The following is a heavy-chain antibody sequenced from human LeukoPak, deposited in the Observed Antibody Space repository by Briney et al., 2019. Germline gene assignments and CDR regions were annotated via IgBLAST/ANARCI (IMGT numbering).Heavy chain of an antibody. V-gene: IGHV3-23*01. CDR2: ISGSGVNT. D-gene: IGHD2-2*01. CDR1: GLNFNQYA. CDR3: ARDRFESRYQMFYFTY. J-gene: IGHJ4*02. Sequence: PGGSLRLSCAASGLNFNQYAMNWVRQAPGKGLEWVSGISGSGVNTDYADSVKGRFTISRDNSKNTLYLQMNSLRAEDTAVYYCARDRFESRYQMFYFTYWGQGTLVAVSS.